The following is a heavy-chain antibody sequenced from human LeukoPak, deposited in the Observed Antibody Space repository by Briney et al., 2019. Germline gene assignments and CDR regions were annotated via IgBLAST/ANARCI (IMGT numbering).Heavy chain of an antibody. V-gene: IGHV4-34*01. CDR3: ATDNSYGSGSYYT. D-gene: IGHD3-10*01. J-gene: IGHJ4*02. CDR2: INHSGST. CDR1: GGSFSGYY. Sequence: SETLSLTCAVYGGSFSGYYWSWIRQPPGKGLEWIGEINHSGSTNYNPSLKSRVTISVDTSKNQFSLKLSSVTAADTAVYYCATDNSYGSGSYYTWGQGTLVTVSS.